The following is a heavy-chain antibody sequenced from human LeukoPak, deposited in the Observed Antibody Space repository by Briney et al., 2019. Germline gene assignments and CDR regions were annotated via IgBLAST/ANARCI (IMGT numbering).Heavy chain of an antibody. Sequence: GRSLRLSCAASGXTFSSYAMHWVRQAPGKGLEWVAVISYDGSNKYYADSVKGRFTISRDNSKNTLYLQMNSLRAEDTAVYYCARADIVATTIDYWGQGTLVTVSP. V-gene: IGHV3-30-3*01. CDR1: GXTFSSYA. D-gene: IGHD5-12*01. CDR3: ARADIVATTIDY. J-gene: IGHJ4*02. CDR2: ISYDGSNK.